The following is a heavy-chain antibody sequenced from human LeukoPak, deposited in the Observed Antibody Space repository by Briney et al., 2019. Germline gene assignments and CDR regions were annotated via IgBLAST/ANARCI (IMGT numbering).Heavy chain of an antibody. D-gene: IGHD3-22*01. CDR2: MNPNSGDT. CDR1: GYTFTSYG. CDR3: ARPRSAYYDSSGYNV. J-gene: IGHJ4*02. V-gene: IGHV1-8*01. Sequence: ASVNVSCKASGYTFTSYGINWVRQATGQGLEWMGWMNPNSGDTGYAQKFQGRVTMPRNTSVSTAYMELNSLRSEDTAVYYCARPRSAYYDSSGYNVWGQGTLVTVSS.